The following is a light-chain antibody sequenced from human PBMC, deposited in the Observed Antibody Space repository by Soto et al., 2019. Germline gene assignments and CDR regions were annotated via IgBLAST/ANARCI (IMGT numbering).Light chain of an antibody. CDR1: QGITTY. J-gene: IGKJ3*01. Sequence: DCQMTQSPSSLSASLGDRVTITCRASQGITTYLAWYQQTPGKVPDLRSYAASTLQSGVPSRLSGSGSGTDFNLIISSLQPEDVAGFYCQNYPSAPIGPGTNLDI. CDR3: QNYPSAP. CDR2: AAS. V-gene: IGKV1-27*01.